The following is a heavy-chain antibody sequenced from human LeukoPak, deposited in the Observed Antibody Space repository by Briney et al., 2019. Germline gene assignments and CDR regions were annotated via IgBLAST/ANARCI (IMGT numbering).Heavy chain of an antibody. CDR1: GGTFSSYA. Sequence: GASVKVSCKASGGTFSSYAISWVRQAPGQGLEWMGGIIPIFGTANYAQKFQGRVTITTDESTSTAYMELSSLRSEDTAVYYCARGVESAENADFDYWGQGTLVTVSS. CDR2: IIPIFGTA. V-gene: IGHV1-69*05. J-gene: IGHJ4*02. CDR3: ARGVESAENADFDY.